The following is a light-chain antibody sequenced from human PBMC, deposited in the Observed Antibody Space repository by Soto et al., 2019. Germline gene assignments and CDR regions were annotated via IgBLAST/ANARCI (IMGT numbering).Light chain of an antibody. J-gene: IGLJ3*02. Sequence: QSALTQPPSASGSPGQSVSISCTGTSSDVGGYNYVSWYQQHPGKAPKLIIYDVSNRPSGVSTRFSGSKSGNTASLTISGLQAEDEADYSCSSYTSTNSWVFGGGTKLTVL. CDR3: SSYTSTNSWV. CDR2: DVS. V-gene: IGLV2-8*01. CDR1: SSDVGGYNY.